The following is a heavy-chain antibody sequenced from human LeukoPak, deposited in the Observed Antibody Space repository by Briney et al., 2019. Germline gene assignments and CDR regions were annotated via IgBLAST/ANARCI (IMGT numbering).Heavy chain of an antibody. V-gene: IGHV1-18*01. J-gene: IGHJ4*02. CDR1: GYTFTSYG. D-gene: IGHD3-3*01. CDR2: TSAHNDDT. Sequence: ASVKVSCRASGYTFTSYGISWVRQAPGQGLEWMGWTSAHNDDTNYAETLQGRLTMTTDISTSTAYMELSSLRSEDTAVYYCARVSTYFGVVTDFDYWGQGTLVTVSS. CDR3: ARVSTYFGVVTDFDY.